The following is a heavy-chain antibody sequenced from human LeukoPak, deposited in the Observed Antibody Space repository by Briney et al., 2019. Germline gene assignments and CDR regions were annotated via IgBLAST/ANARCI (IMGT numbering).Heavy chain of an antibody. D-gene: IGHD7-27*01. V-gene: IGHV1-69*05. CDR3: ARVTGEVGAFDI. CDR2: IIPIFGTA. Sequence: SVKVSCKASGGTFSSYAISWVRQAPGQGLEWMGMIIPIFGTANYAQKFQGRVTITTDESTSTAYMELSSLRSEDTAVYYCARVTGEVGAFDIWGQGTMVTVSS. J-gene: IGHJ3*02. CDR1: GGTFSSYA.